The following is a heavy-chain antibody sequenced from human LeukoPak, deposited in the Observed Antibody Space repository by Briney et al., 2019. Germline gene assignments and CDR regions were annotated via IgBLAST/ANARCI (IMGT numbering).Heavy chain of an antibody. CDR2: ISYDGSNK. J-gene: IGHJ4*02. V-gene: IGHV3-30-3*01. D-gene: IGHD3-9*01. Sequence: GGSLRLSCAASGFTFSSYAMHWVRQAPGKGLEWVAVISYDGSNKYYADSVKGRFTISRDNSKNTLYLQMNSLRAEDTAVYYCATSRFDWLLPDYWGQGTLVTVSS. CDR1: GFTFSSYA. CDR3: ATSRFDWLLPDY.